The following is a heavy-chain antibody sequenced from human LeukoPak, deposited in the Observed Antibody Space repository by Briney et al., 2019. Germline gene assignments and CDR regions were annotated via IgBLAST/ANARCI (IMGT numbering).Heavy chain of an antibody. CDR2: ISSDGSTI. CDR3: ARDSGYSYGGDAFDX. Sequence: PGGSLRLSCAASECTVSDYYMSWIRQAPGKGLEWVSYISSDGSTIYYADSVKGRFTISRDNAKNSLYLQMNSLRAEDTAVYYCARDSGYSYGGDAFDXXXXGTMVTVSS. CDR1: ECTVSDYY. D-gene: IGHD5-18*01. V-gene: IGHV3-11*04. J-gene: IGHJ3*02.